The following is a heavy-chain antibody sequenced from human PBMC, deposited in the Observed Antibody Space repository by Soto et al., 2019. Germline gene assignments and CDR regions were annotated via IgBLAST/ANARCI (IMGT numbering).Heavy chain of an antibody. CDR2: ISWNGGSL. D-gene: IGHD1-1*01. V-gene: IGHV3-9*01. CDR3: VKDMAAPGTTSLSTDSYGMDV. CDR1: GFTFDDYA. J-gene: IGHJ6*02. Sequence: EVQLVESGGGLVQPGRSLRLSCAASGFTFDDYAMHWVRQVPGKGLEWVSHISWNGGSLVYADSVKGRFTISRDNAKNSLYLQMNSLRPEDTAVYYCVKDMAAPGTTSLSTDSYGMDVWGRGTPVSVSS.